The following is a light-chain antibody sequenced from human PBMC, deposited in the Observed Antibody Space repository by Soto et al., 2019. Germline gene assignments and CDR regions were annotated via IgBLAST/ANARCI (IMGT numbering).Light chain of an antibody. J-gene: IGLJ2*01. V-gene: IGLV3-1*01. Sequence: SSELTQSPSVSVSPGQTASITCSGDNLGDKYASWYQQKPGQSPVLVIYQDRKRPPGIPERFSGSSSGNAATLTISGTQAMDEADYYCQAWDTSTVVFGGGTKLTVL. CDR3: QAWDTSTVV. CDR2: QDR. CDR1: NLGDKY.